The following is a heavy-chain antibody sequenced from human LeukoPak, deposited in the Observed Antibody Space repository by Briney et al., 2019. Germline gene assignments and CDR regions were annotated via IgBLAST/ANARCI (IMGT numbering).Heavy chain of an antibody. D-gene: IGHD2-15*01. CDR2: ISPSGAGI. V-gene: IGHV3-11*01. J-gene: IGHJ4*02. CDR1: GFTFTAYY. Sequence: GGSLRLSCLASGFTFTAYYMSWIRQAPGKGLEWVSYISPSGAGIYYGDSVKGRFTISRDNSKKTRYLQMNSLRAEDTAVYYCGRDFNCWGQGTLVTVPS. CDR3: GRDFNC.